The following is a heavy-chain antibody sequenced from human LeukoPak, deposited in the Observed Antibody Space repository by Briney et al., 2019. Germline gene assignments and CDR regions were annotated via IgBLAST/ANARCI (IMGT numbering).Heavy chain of an antibody. Sequence: PGGSLRLSRAASGFTFSHYGMNWVRQAPGKGLEWVSGISGSGGSTYYVDSVKGRFTISRDTSKNTLYLQMNSLRAEDTAVYYCALNSWSGYRYFDHWGQGTLVTVSS. D-gene: IGHD3-3*01. J-gene: IGHJ4*02. CDR1: GFTFSHYG. CDR2: ISGSGGST. V-gene: IGHV3-23*01. CDR3: ALNSWSGYRYFDH.